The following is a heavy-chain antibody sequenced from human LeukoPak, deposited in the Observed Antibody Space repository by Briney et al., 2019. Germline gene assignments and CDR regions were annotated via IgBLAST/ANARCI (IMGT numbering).Heavy chain of an antibody. CDR2: IYPGDSDT. Sequence: GESLKISCKCSGYSFTSYWIGWVRQMPGKGLEWMGIIYPGDSDTRYSPSFQGQVTISAGKSTSTAYLQWSSLKASDTAMYYCARRSSGWYQDYWGQGTLVTVSS. D-gene: IGHD6-19*01. CDR1: GYSFTSYW. J-gene: IGHJ4*02. V-gene: IGHV5-51*01. CDR3: ARRSSGWYQDY.